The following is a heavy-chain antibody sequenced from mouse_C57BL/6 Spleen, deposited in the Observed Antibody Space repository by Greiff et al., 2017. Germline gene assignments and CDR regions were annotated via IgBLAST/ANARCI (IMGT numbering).Heavy chain of an antibody. CDR2: INPNNGGT. CDR1: GYTFTDYY. V-gene: IGHV1-26*01. D-gene: IGHD2-4*01. CDR3: ASLYDYDGFAY. Sequence: VQLQQSGPELVKPGASVKISCKASGYTFTDYYMNWVKQSHGKSLEWIGDINPNNGGTSYNQKFKGKATLTVDKSSSTAYMELRSLTSEDSAVYYCASLYDYDGFAYWGQGTLVTVSA. J-gene: IGHJ3*01.